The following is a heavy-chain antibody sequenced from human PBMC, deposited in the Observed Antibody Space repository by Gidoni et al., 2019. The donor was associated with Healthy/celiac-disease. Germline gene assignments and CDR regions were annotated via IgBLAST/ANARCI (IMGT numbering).Heavy chain of an antibody. CDR1: GFTFSSYA. J-gene: IGHJ4*02. CDR3: ARDKWELLLYFDY. V-gene: IGHV3-30*04. D-gene: IGHD1-26*01. CDR2: ISYDGSNK. Sequence: QVQLVESGGGVVQPGRSLRLSCAASGFTFSSYAMHWVRQAPGKGLEWVAVISYDGSNKYYADSVKGRFTISRDNSKNTLYLQMNSLRAEDTAVYYCARDKWELLLYFDYWGQGTLVTVSS.